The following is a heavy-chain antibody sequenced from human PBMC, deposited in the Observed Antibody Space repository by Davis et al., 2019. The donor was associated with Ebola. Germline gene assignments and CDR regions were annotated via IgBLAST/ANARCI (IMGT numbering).Heavy chain of an antibody. D-gene: IGHD6-19*01. CDR1: GYSISRGYY. Sequence: SETLSLTCTVSGYSISRGYYWGWIRQPPGKGLEGIGSIYHSGKTYYNPSLKSRVTISVDTSRNQFSLKLSSVTAADTAVYFCARIAVSGKEIDSWGQGTLVTVSS. CDR2: IYHSGKT. J-gene: IGHJ4*02. CDR3: ARIAVSGKEIDS. V-gene: IGHV4-38-2*02.